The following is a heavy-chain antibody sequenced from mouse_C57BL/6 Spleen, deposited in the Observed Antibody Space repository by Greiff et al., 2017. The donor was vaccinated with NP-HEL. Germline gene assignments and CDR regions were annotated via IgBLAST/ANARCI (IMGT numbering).Heavy chain of an antibody. CDR1: GYTFTSYT. CDR3: ASYVDYFDY. V-gene: IGHV1-4*01. D-gene: IGHD1-1*01. CDR2: INPSSGYT. J-gene: IGHJ2*01. Sequence: VQLQQSGAELARPGASVKMSCKASGYTFTSYTMHWVKQRPGQGLEWIGYINPSSGYTKYNQKFKDKATLTADKSSSTAYMQLSSLTSEDSAVYFCASYVDYFDYWGQGTTLTVSS.